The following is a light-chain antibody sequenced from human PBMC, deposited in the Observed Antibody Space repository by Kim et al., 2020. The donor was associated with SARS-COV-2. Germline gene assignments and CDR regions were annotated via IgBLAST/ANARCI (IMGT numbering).Light chain of an antibody. J-gene: IGLJ2*01. Sequence: GVTISCTGSSSNIGAGYDVHWYQQLPGTAPKLLIYGNSNRPSGVPDRFSGSKSGTSASLAITGLQAEDEADYYCQSYDSSLSVLVFGGGTQLTVL. CDR1: SSNIGAGYD. CDR3: QSYDSSLSVLV. CDR2: GNS. V-gene: IGLV1-40*01.